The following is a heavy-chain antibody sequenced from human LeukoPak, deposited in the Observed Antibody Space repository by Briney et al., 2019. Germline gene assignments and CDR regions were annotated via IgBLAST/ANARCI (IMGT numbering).Heavy chain of an antibody. Sequence: GGSLRLSCAASGFTFSDYWMTWVRQAPGKGLERLATIKKDGSEKYYVDSVKGRFTISRDNAKNSLDLQMNSLRAEDTAVYYCARGAWYGISWGQGTLVTVAS. CDR3: ARGAWYGIS. J-gene: IGHJ5*02. CDR1: GFTFSDYW. CDR2: IKKDGSEK. V-gene: IGHV3-7*01. D-gene: IGHD6-13*01.